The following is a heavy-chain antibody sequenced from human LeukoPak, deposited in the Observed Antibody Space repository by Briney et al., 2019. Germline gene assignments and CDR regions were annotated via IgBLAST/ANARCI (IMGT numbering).Heavy chain of an antibody. CDR3: AKRAFGSGSYYTSDDAFDI. D-gene: IGHD3-10*01. CDR1: GFTFTAYT. V-gene: IGHV3-23*01. Sequence: GGSLRLSCAASGFTFTAYTINWVHQPPGKGLEWVAYISGSTTDIYYADSVKGRFTISRDNSKNTLYLQMNSLRAEDTAVYYCAKRAFGSGSYYTSDDAFDIWGQGTMVTVSS. J-gene: IGHJ3*02. CDR2: ISGSTTDI.